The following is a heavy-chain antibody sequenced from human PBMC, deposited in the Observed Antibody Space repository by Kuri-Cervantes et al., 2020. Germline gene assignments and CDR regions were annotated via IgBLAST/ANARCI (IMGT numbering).Heavy chain of an antibody. J-gene: IGHJ6*03. CDR3: ARANSAGYSTYYYYYMDV. CDR2: IIPIFGTA. V-gene: IGHV1-69*06. D-gene: IGHD3-9*01. CDR1: GGTFSSYA. Sequence: SVKVSCKASGGTFSSYAISWVRQAPGQGLEWMGGIIPIFGTANYAQKFQGRVTITADKSTSTAYMELSSLRSEDTAVYYCARANSAGYSTYYYYYMDVWGKGTTVTVSS.